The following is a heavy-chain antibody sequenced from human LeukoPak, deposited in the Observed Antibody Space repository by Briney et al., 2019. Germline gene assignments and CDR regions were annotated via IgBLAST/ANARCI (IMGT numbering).Heavy chain of an antibody. J-gene: IGHJ4*02. CDR3: ARQSSGIDY. V-gene: IGHV4-39*01. CDR1: AGSISSTSYH. D-gene: IGHD6-19*01. Sequence: PSETLSLTCTVSAGSISSTSYHWGWIRQPPGKGLEWIGNTYYSGSIYYNPSLKSRVFISVDTSKNHFSLILSSVTAADTAVYYCARQSSGIDYWGQGTLVTVSS. CDR2: TYYSGSI.